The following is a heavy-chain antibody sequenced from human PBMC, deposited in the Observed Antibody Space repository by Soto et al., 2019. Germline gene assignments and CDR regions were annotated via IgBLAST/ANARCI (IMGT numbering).Heavy chain of an antibody. CDR1: GFTFSSYG. V-gene: IGHV3-33*01. D-gene: IGHD1-26*01. J-gene: IGHJ4*02. CDR3: ARDQKGWELLSSFDY. CDR2: IWYDGSNK. Sequence: GGSLRLSCAASGFTFSSYGMHWVRQAPGKGLEWVAVIWYDGSNKYYADFVKGRFTISRDNSKNTLYLQMNSLRAEDTAVYYCARDQKGWELLSSFDYWGQGTLVTVSS.